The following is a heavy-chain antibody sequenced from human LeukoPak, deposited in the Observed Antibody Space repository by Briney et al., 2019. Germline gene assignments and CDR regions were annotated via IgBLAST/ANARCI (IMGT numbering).Heavy chain of an antibody. CDR3: ARDPPGGYSSSWYFDY. Sequence: ASVKVSCKASGYTFTGYYMHWVRQASGQGLEWMGWINPNSGGTNYAQKFQGRVTMTRDTSISTAYMELSRLRSDDTAVYYCARDPPGGYSSSWYFDYWGQGTLVTVSS. D-gene: IGHD6-13*01. CDR1: GYTFTGYY. J-gene: IGHJ4*02. V-gene: IGHV1-2*02. CDR2: INPNSGGT.